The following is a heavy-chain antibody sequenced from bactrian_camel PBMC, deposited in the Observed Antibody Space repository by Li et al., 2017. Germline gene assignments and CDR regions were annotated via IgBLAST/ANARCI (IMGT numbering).Heavy chain of an antibody. CDR1: GFAFTSYD. J-gene: IGHJ6*01. Sequence: LVESGGALVQPGGTLTLSCATSGFAFTSYDMNWVRQVPGKGLEWVSTVNSGGSTTYYADSVKGRFTISRDNAKNTVFLQMNSLKPEDTALYYCAWSRSRWCVTWHQEHDIGYWGQGTQVTVS. CDR3: AWSRSRWCVTWHQEHDIGY. V-gene: IGHV3S40*01. CDR2: VNSGGSTT. D-gene: IGHD7*01.